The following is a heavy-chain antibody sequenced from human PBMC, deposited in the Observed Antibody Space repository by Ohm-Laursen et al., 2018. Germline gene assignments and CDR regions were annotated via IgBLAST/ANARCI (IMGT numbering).Heavy chain of an antibody. CDR3: ARLYNWNDVGSDY. Sequence: SETLSLTCTVSGGSMSTYYWSWIRQPPGKGLEWIGYIYYSGSTNHNPSLKSRVTISIDTSKNQFSLKLSSVTAADTAVYYCARLYNWNDVGSDYWGQGTLVTVSS. V-gene: IGHV4-59*01. J-gene: IGHJ4*02. D-gene: IGHD1-20*01. CDR2: IYYSGST. CDR1: GGSMSTYY.